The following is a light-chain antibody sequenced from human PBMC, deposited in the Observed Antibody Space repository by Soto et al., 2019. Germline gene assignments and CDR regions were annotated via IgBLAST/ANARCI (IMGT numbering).Light chain of an antibody. J-gene: IGKJ1*01. CDR2: DAS. CDR1: QSISSW. CDR3: QQYNSYSWP. Sequence: DIQMTQSPSTLSASVGDRVTSTCRASQSISSWLAWYQQKPGKARKLLIYDASSLESGVPSRFSGSGSGTEFTLTISTLQPDDFATSYCQQYNSYSWPFGQGTKVDIK. V-gene: IGKV1-5*01.